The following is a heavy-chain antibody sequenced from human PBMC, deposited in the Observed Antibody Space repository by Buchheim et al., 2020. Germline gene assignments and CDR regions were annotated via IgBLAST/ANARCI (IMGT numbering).Heavy chain of an antibody. CDR1: GVSISSYS. J-gene: IGHJ4*02. Sequence: QLQLQESGPGLVKPSVTLSLTCTVSGVSISSYSWGWIRQPPGKGLEWIGCINQSGRTFYNPSLNSRITRSVDMSKNQFSLKLSSVTAADTAVYYCASHKMGETYNPSENWGQGTL. CDR2: INQSGRT. CDR3: ASHKMGETYNPSEN. V-gene: IGHV4-39*01. D-gene: IGHD1-14*01.